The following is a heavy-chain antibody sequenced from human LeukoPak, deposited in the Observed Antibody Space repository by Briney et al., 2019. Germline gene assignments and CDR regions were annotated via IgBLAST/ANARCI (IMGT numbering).Heavy chain of an antibody. CDR3: ARGVLTTVSYYMDV. V-gene: IGHV4-59*02. D-gene: IGHD4-11*01. J-gene: IGHJ6*03. CDR2: IYYSGGT. Sequence: SETLSLTCTVSGGSVSSHQWSWIRQPPGKGLEWIGCIYYSGGTNYNPSLKSRFTVSIDTSNNRFSLKLSSVTTADTAVYYCARGVLTTVSYYMDVWGKGTTVTVSS. CDR1: GGSVSSHQ.